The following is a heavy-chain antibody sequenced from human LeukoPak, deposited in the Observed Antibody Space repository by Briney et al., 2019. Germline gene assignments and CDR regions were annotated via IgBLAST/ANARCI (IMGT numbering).Heavy chain of an antibody. J-gene: IGHJ4*02. V-gene: IGHV3-23*01. CDR1: GFTFSSYA. CDR2: ISGSGGST. D-gene: IGHD2-15*01. Sequence: PGGSLRLSXAASGFTFSSYAMSWVSQAPGKGLEWVSAISGSGGSTYYADSVKGRFTISRDNSKKTLYLQMNSLRAEDTAVYYSAKTSGRVYYFDYWGQGTLVTVSS. CDR3: AKTSGRVYYFDY.